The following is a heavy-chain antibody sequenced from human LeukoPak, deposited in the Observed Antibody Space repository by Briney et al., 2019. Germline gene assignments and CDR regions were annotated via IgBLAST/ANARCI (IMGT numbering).Heavy chain of an antibody. CDR1: DDSISDYY. Sequence: SETLSLTFTVSDDSISDYYRGWIRQPPGKGLEWIGYFHNSGTSTYNPSLKSRVTISADTSKNQFSLKLNSLTTADTAVYYCTRGAGWLIDYWGQGILVTVSS. J-gene: IGHJ4*02. CDR3: TRGAGWLIDY. V-gene: IGHV4-59*01. CDR2: FHNSGTS. D-gene: IGHD3-16*01.